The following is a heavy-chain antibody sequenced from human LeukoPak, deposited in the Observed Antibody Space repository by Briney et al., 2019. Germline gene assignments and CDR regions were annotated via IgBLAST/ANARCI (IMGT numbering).Heavy chain of an antibody. V-gene: IGHV4-59*01. J-gene: IGHJ5*02. Sequence: SETLSLTCTVSGDSISSYYWSWIRQPPGKGLEWIGYIYYSGSTNYNPSLKSRVTISVDTSKNQFSLKLSSVTAADTAVYYCARESLFVDSGWPDGNWFDPWGQGTLVTVSS. CDR1: GDSISSYY. CDR2: IYYSGST. CDR3: ARESLFVDSGWPDGNWFDP. D-gene: IGHD6-19*01.